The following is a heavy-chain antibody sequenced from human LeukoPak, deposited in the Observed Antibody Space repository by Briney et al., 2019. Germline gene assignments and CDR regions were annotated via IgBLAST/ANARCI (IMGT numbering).Heavy chain of an antibody. Sequence: SETLSLTCAVSGYSISSGYYWGWIRQPPGKGLDWIGSIYHSGSTYYNPSLKSRVTISVDTSTNQFSLKLSAVTAADTAVYYCASTGTTALFDYWGQGTLVTVSS. CDR2: IYHSGST. J-gene: IGHJ4*02. CDR1: GYSISSGYY. CDR3: ASTGTTALFDY. D-gene: IGHD1-7*01. V-gene: IGHV4-38-2*01.